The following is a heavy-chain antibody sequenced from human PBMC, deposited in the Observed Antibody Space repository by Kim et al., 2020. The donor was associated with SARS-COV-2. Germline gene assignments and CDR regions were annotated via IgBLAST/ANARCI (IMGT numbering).Heavy chain of an antibody. CDR1: GFTFSSYG. CDR3: AKVFGGGSCNDY. D-gene: IGHD2-15*01. CDR2: ISYDGSNK. Sequence: GGSLRLSCAASGFTFSSYGMHWVRQAPGKGLEWVAVISYDGSNKYYADSVKGRFTISRDNSKNTLYLQMNSLRAEDTAVYYCAKVFGGGSCNDYWGQGTLVTVSS. J-gene: IGHJ4*02. V-gene: IGHV3-30*18.